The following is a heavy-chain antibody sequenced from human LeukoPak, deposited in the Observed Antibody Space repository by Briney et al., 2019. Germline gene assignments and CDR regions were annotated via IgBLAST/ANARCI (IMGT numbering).Heavy chain of an antibody. J-gene: IGHJ4*02. CDR2: IYYSGST. D-gene: IGHD1-1*01. CDR3: ARGWNDVFVDY. CDR1: GGSISSYY. V-gene: IGHV4-59*01. Sequence: KPSETLSLTCTVSGGSISSYYWSWIRQPPGKGLEWIGYIYYSGSTNYNPSLKSRVTISVDTSKNQFSLKLSSVTAADTAVYYCARGWNDVFVDYWGQGTLVTVSS.